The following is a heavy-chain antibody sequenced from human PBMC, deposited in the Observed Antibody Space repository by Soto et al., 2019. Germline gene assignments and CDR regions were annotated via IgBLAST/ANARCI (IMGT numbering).Heavy chain of an antibody. CDR2: IYYSGST. J-gene: IGHJ4*02. CDR1: GGSISSGSYY. CDR3: ARGSWSFYYFDY. Sequence: TLSLTCTVSGGSISSGSYYWSWIRQHPGKGLEWMGYIYYSGSTYYNPSLKSRVTISVDTSKNQFSLKLSSVTAADTAVYYCARGSWSFYYFDYWGQGTLVTVSS. D-gene: IGHD3-10*01. V-gene: IGHV4-31*03.